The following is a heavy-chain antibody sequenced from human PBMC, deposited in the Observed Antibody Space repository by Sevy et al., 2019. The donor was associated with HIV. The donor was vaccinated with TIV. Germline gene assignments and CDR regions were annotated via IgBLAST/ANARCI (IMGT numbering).Heavy chain of an antibody. D-gene: IGHD2-15*01. CDR3: GRVSGGGDIVVVVAATSSFDI. CDR1: GFTFSSYS. Sequence: GGSLRLSCAASGFTFSSYSMNWVRQAPGKGLEWVSSISSSSSYIYYADSVKGRFTISRDNAKDSLYLQMNSLRAEDTAVYYWGRVSGGGDIVVVVAATSSFDIWGQGTMVTVSS. CDR2: ISSSSSYI. J-gene: IGHJ3*02. V-gene: IGHV3-21*01.